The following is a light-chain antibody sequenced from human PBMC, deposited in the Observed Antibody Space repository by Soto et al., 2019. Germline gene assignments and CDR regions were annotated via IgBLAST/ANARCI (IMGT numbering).Light chain of an antibody. Sequence: QSVLTQPRSVSGSPGQSVTISCTGTSSDVGGYSYVSWYQQHPGKAPKVMIYDVSKRPSGVRDRFSGSKSGNTASLTISGLQAEDEADYYCCSYAGTYTFVFGSGTKLTVL. V-gene: IGLV2-11*01. CDR1: SSDVGGYSY. CDR3: CSYAGTYTFV. J-gene: IGLJ1*01. CDR2: DVS.